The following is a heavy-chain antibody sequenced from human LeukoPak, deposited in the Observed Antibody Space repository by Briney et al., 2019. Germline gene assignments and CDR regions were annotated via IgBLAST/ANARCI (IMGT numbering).Heavy chain of an antibody. CDR1: GGSFSGYY. D-gene: IGHD5-12*01. J-gene: IGHJ4*02. Sequence: PSETLSLTCAVYGGSFSGYYWSWIRQPPGKGLEWIGEINHSGSTNYNPSLKSRVTISVGTSKNQFSLKLSSVTAADTAVYYCARGYGEYSGYDYVYYFDYWGQGTLVTVSS. CDR3: ARGYGEYSGYDYVYYFDY. V-gene: IGHV4-34*01. CDR2: INHSGST.